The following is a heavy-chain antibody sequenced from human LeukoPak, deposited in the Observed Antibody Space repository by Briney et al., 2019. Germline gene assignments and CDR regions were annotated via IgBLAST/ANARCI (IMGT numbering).Heavy chain of an antibody. Sequence: GASVKVSCKASGYTFTDYFMHWVRRAPGQGLEWMGWINPNSGGTNYAQKFQGCVTMTRDTSISTAYMELSRLKYDDTAVYYCARDAGIAVAEIDYWGQGTLVTVSS. J-gene: IGHJ4*02. D-gene: IGHD6-19*01. CDR2: INPNSGGT. V-gene: IGHV1-2*04. CDR3: ARDAGIAVAEIDY. CDR1: GYTFTDYF.